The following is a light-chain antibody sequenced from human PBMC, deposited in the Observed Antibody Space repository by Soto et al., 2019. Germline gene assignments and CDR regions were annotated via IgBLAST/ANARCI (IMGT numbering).Light chain of an antibody. J-gene: IGKJ1*01. Sequence: DTVMTQSPDSRAVSLGERATINCKSSQSVLYNSNNNNYLAWYQQKPGQPPKLLIYWASTRESGVPDRFSGSGSGTDFTLTISSLQAEDVAVYYCQQYYSTPRTFGQGTKVDIK. CDR1: QSVLYNSNNNNY. CDR2: WAS. V-gene: IGKV4-1*01. CDR3: QQYYSTPRT.